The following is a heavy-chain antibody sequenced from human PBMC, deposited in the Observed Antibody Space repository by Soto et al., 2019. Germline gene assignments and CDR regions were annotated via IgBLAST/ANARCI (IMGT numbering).Heavy chain of an antibody. D-gene: IGHD2-15*01. J-gene: IGHJ4*02. Sequence: QVQLQESGPGLVKPSQTLSLTCTVSGGSISSGGYYWSWIRQHPGKGLEWIGYIYYSGSTYYNPSLKSRVTISVDTSKHQLSRKLSSLTAADTAVYYCARLKRGLYYFDYWGQGTLVTVSS. CDR1: GGSISSGGYY. CDR3: ARLKRGLYYFDY. V-gene: IGHV4-31*03. CDR2: IYYSGST.